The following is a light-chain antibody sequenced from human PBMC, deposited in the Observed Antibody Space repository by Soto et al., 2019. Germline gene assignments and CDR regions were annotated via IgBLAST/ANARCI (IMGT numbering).Light chain of an antibody. V-gene: IGLV3-1*01. CDR3: QAWDSSTYVV. Sequence: SYELTQPPSVSVSPGQTASITCSGDKLGDKYACWYQQKPGQSPVLVIYQDSKRPSGIPERFSGSNSGKTATLTISGTQAMDEADYDCQAWDSSTYVVFGGGTKLTVL. J-gene: IGLJ2*01. CDR2: QDS. CDR1: KLGDKY.